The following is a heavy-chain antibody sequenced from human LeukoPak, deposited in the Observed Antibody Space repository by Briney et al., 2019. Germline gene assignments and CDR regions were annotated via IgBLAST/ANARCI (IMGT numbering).Heavy chain of an antibody. CDR3: ARDRNGNDY. V-gene: IGHV3-48*01. J-gene: IGHJ4*02. D-gene: IGHD1-14*01. CDR2: ISSSGNTI. Sequence: GGSLRLSCAASGFTFSRSSMNWVRQAPGKGLEWVSYISSSGNTIYYADSVKGRFTISRDNAKNSLYLQMNSLRAEDTAVYYCARDRNGNDYWGQGTLVTVSS. CDR1: GFTFSRSS.